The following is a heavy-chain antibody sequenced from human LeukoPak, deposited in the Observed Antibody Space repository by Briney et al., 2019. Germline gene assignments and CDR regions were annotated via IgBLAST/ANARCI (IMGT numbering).Heavy chain of an antibody. CDR1: GFTFSSYS. CDR2: ISSSSSYI. J-gene: IGHJ6*03. Sequence: GGSLRLSCAASGFTFSSYSMNWVRQAPGKGLEWVSSISSSSSYIYYADSVKGRFTISRDNAKNSLYLQMNSLRAEDTAVYYCAREPGRGANIYYYMDVWGKGTTVTVSS. D-gene: IGHD1-14*01. CDR3: AREPGRGANIYYYMDV. V-gene: IGHV3-21*01.